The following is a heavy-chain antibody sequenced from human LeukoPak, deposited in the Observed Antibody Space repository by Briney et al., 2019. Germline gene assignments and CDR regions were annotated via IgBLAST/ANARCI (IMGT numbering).Heavy chain of an antibody. CDR1: GFTFSSYS. V-gene: IGHV3-30*04. Sequence: GGSLRLSCAASGFTFSSYSMHWVRQAPGKGPEWVAVISYDGSNKYYADSVKGRFTISRDNSKNTLYLQMNSLRAEDTAVYYCAKGRYYPKDYFDYWGQGTLVTVSS. CDR2: ISYDGSNK. CDR3: AKGRYYPKDYFDY. D-gene: IGHD3-22*01. J-gene: IGHJ4*02.